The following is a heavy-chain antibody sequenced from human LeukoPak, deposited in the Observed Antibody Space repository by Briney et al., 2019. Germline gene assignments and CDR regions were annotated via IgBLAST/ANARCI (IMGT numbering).Heavy chain of an antibody. CDR3: AKAWALYGDIDIDY. D-gene: IGHD4-17*01. V-gene: IGHV3-23*01. J-gene: IGHJ4*02. Sequence: GGSQRLSCAASGFTFSSYAMSWVRQAPGKGLEWVSAISGSGSSTYYADSVKGRFTISRDNSKNTLYLQMNTLRAEDTAVYYCAKAWALYGDIDIDYWGQGTLVTASS. CDR2: ISGSGSST. CDR1: GFTFSSYA.